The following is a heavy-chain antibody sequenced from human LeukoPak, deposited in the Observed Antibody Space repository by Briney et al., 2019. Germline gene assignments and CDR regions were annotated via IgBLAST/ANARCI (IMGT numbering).Heavy chain of an antibody. D-gene: IGHD1-1*01. CDR1: GFTFSSYS. CDR2: ISSSTSSI. Sequence: GGSLRLSCAASGFTFSSYSMNWVRQAPGKGLEWVSSISSSTSSIYYADSVKGRFTISRDNAKNSLYLQMNSLRTEDTAVYYCARGGSGNWNAPFDYWGQGTLVTVSS. CDR3: ARGGSGNWNAPFDY. V-gene: IGHV3-21*01. J-gene: IGHJ4*02.